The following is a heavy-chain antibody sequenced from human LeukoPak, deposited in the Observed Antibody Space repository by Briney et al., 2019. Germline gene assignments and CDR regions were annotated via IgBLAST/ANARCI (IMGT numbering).Heavy chain of an antibody. J-gene: IGHJ4*02. Sequence: GESLKISCKGSGYSFTNYWIGWVRQMPGKGLEWMGLINPGDSDTRYSPSFQGQVTVSADRSITTAYLQWSSLKASDTAIYYCARHNSKEEGTYHFDLWGQGTLVTVSS. CDR2: INPGDSDT. V-gene: IGHV5-51*01. D-gene: IGHD1-14*01. CDR3: ARHNSKEEGTYHFDL. CDR1: GYSFTNYW.